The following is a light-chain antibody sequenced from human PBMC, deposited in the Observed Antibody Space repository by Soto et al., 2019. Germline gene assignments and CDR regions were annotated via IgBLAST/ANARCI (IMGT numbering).Light chain of an antibody. CDR3: ATWDDSLNGPV. CDR2: EVN. V-gene: IGLV2-8*01. J-gene: IGLJ3*02. Sequence: QSALTQPPSASGSPGQSVTISCTGTSSDVGGYNLVSWYQQHPGKAPKLMIYEVNKRPSGVPDRFSDSKSDTSASLAISGLQSEDEADYYCATWDDSLNGPVFGGGTKLTVL. CDR1: SSDVGGYNL.